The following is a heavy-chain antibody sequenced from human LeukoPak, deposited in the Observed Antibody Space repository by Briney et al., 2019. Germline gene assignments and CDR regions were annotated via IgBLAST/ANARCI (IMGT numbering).Heavy chain of an antibody. J-gene: IGHJ5*02. Sequence: PGGSLRLSCAASGFTVSVNSLSWVRQAPGKGLEWVSVIESGSSVSYADSVKGRSTISRDNSKNTVFLQMNSLRPEDTSIYYCTRGRPREDTWFDPWGQGTLVTVSS. CDR2: IESGSSV. V-gene: IGHV3-66*02. D-gene: IGHD1-26*01. CDR3: TRGRPREDTWFDP. CDR1: GFTVSVNS.